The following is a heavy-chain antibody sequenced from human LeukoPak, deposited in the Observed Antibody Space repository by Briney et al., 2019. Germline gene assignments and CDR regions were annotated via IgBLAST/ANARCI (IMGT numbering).Heavy chain of an antibody. J-gene: IGHJ6*02. CDR1: GGPISSYY. Sequence: SETLSLTCTVSGGPISSYYWSWIRQPPGKGLEWIGYIYYSGSTNYNPSLKSRVTISVDTSKNQFSLKLSSVTAADTAVYYCARGVPPHYYGMDVWGQGTTVTVSS. V-gene: IGHV4-59*01. D-gene: IGHD3-10*01. CDR3: ARGVPPHYYGMDV. CDR2: IYYSGST.